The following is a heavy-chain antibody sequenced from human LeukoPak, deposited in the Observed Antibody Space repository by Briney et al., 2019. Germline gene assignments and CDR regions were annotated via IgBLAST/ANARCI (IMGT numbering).Heavy chain of an antibody. CDR3: ARAYCSGGSCFTHENWFDP. D-gene: IGHD2-15*01. Sequence: VKVSCKASGGTFSSYAISWVRQAPGQGLEWMGRIIPILGIANYAQKFQGRVTITADKSTSTAYMELSSLRSEDTAVYYCARAYCSGGSCFTHENWFDPWGQGTLVTVSS. J-gene: IGHJ5*02. CDR1: GGTFSSYA. V-gene: IGHV1-69*04. CDR2: IIPILGIA.